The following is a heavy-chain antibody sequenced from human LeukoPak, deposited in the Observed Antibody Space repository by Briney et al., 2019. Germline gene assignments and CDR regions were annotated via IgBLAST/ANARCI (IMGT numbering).Heavy chain of an antibody. CDR1: GFTFNVYS. Sequence: GSLRLSCAASGFTFNVYSMNWVRQAPGKGLEWVSFISSSLDSSMYYADSVKGRFTISRDNAKNSLYLQMNSLRAEDTAIYYCANSYSYYHMDVWGKGTTVTVSS. V-gene: IGHV3-48*04. CDR2: ISSSLDSSM. CDR3: ANSYSYYHMDV. J-gene: IGHJ6*03.